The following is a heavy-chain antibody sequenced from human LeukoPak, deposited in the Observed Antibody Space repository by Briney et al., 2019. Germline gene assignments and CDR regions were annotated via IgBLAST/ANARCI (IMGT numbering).Heavy chain of an antibody. CDR2: ICDNGNT. Sequence: SETLSLTCTFSAGSFSPAHWSWIRQPPGKGLEWIGVICDNGNTDYNPSLKSRVTISVDTSKSQFSLKLNSLAAADTAVYYCATGRDPYKTGHWGQGTLVTVSS. J-gene: IGHJ4*02. V-gene: IGHV4-59*03. D-gene: IGHD5-24*01. CDR3: ATGRDPYKTGH. CDR1: AGSFSPAH.